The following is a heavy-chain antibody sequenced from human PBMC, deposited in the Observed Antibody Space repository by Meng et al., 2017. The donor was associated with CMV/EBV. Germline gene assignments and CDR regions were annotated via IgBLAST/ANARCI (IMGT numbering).Heavy chain of an antibody. D-gene: IGHD2-2*01. CDR2: IYPGDSDT. J-gene: IGHJ6*02. CDR3: ARHGGPPYCSSTSCYGSGRDSLTGYYYGMDV. Sequence: GESLKISCKGSGYSFTSYWIGWVRQMPGKGLEWMGIIYPGDSDTRYSPSFQGQVTISADKSISTAYLQWSSLKASDTAMYYRARHGGPPYCSSTSCYGSGRDSLTGYYYGMDVWGQGTTVTVSS. V-gene: IGHV5-51*01. CDR1: GYSFTSYW.